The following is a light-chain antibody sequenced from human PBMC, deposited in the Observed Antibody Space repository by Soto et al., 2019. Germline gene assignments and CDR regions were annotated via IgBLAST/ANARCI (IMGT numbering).Light chain of an antibody. J-gene: IGLJ2*01. Sequence: QSFLTQPASVSGSPGQSISISCTGTSSDVGGYNYVSWYQQHPGKAPKLMIYEVTNRPSGVSNRFSGSKSGNTASLTISGLQAEDEADYYCSSYTSSSTHVVFGGGTKVTVL. CDR3: SSYTSSSTHVV. CDR1: SSDVGGYNY. V-gene: IGLV2-14*01. CDR2: EVT.